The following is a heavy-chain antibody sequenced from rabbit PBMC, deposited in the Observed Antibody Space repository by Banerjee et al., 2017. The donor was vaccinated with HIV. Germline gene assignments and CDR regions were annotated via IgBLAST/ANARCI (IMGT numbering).Heavy chain of an antibody. D-gene: IGHD4-1*01. Sequence: QEQLEESGGDLVKPGASLTLTCIASGFSSSSSAWIYWVRQAPGKGLEWIGYIYTGSSGNTYYASWAKGRFTISKTSSTTVTLQMTSLTAADTATYFCARDLAGVIGWNFNLWGQGTLVTVS. J-gene: IGHJ4*01. CDR2: IYTGSSGNT. V-gene: IGHV1S45*01. CDR1: GFSSSSSAW. CDR3: ARDLAGVIGWNFNL.